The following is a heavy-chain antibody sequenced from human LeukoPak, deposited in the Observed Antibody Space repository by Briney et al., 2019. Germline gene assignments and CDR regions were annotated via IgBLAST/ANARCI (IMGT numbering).Heavy chain of an antibody. CDR1: GFTFSDYY. J-gene: IGHJ4*02. Sequence: GGSLRLSCAASGFTFSDYYMSWIRQAPGKGLEWVSYISSSSSYTNCADSVKGRFTISRDNAKNSLYLQMNSLRAEDTAVYYCARSSWRDGRRSFDYWGQGTLVTVSS. CDR2: ISSSSSYT. D-gene: IGHD1-26*01. CDR3: ARSSWRDGRRSFDY. V-gene: IGHV3-11*06.